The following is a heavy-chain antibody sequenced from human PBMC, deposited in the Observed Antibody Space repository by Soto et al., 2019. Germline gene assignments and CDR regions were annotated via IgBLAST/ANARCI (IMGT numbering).Heavy chain of an antibody. CDR3: ARLGSLLQPFDY. CDR2: IFPRDSDT. V-gene: IGHV5-51*01. J-gene: IGHJ4*02. D-gene: IGHD4-4*01. CDR1: GYTFTNYW. Sequence: GESLKISCQASGYTFTNYWVAWVRHLPGRGLEWVGLIFPRDSDTRYHSSFEGQVTISSDRSIATAYLQWTNLRASDSAIYFCARLGSLLQPFDYWGQGTPVTVSS.